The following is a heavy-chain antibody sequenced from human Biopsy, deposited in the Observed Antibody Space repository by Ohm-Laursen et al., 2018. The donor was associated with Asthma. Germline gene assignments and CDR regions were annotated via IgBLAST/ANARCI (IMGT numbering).Heavy chain of an antibody. V-gene: IGHV4-61*01. Sequence: GTLSLTCTVSGGSISSGSYYWSWIRQPPGKGLEWIGYIYYSGSTNYNPSLKSRVTISVDTSKNQFSLKLSSVTAADTAVYYCARERAGYYGSGSYLGYWGQGTLVTVSS. CDR2: IYYSGST. CDR3: ARERAGYYGSGSYLGY. D-gene: IGHD3-10*01. J-gene: IGHJ4*02. CDR1: GGSISSGSYY.